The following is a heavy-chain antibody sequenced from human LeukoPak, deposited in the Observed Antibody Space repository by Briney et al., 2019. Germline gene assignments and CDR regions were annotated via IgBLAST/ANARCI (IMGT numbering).Heavy chain of an antibody. V-gene: IGHV3-30*18. CDR2: ISYDGSNE. Sequence: GRSLRLSCTASGFTFSNYGMHWVRQAPGRGLEWVAVISYDGSNEYYADSVKGRFTISRDNSKNTLFLQMNSLRPEDTAVYHCAKVALFSGYYPPFDYWGQGTLVTVSS. D-gene: IGHD3-22*01. CDR3: AKVALFSGYYPPFDY. J-gene: IGHJ4*02. CDR1: GFTFSNYG.